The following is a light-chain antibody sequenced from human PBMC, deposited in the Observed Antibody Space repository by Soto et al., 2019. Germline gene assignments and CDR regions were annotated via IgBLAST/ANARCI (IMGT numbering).Light chain of an antibody. J-gene: IGKJ3*01. Sequence: DIPMTQSPSSLSASVGDRVTITCRASQSISSYLNWNQQKPGKAPKLLIYTASILKSGVPSRFSGSGSGTDFTLTSSSLQHEDFATYYCQQSYSTLFSFGPGTKVDIK. CDR2: TAS. CDR1: QSISSY. CDR3: QQSYSTLFS. V-gene: IGKV1-39*01.